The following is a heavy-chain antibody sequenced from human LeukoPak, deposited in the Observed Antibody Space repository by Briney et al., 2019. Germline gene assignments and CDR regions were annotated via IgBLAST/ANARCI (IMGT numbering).Heavy chain of an antibody. Sequence: SETLSLTCTVSGGSISSGGYYWSWIRQHPGKGLEWIGYIYYSGSTYYNPSLKSRVTISVDTSKNQFSLKLSSVTAADTDVYYCARTSITMVRGASSFWFDPWGQGTLVTVSS. J-gene: IGHJ5*02. V-gene: IGHV4-31*03. D-gene: IGHD3-10*01. CDR1: GGSISSGGYY. CDR3: ARTSITMVRGASSFWFDP. CDR2: IYYSGST.